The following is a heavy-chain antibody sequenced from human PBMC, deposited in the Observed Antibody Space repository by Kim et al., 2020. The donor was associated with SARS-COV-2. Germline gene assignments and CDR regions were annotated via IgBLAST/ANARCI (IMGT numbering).Heavy chain of an antibody. D-gene: IGHD3-16*01. CDR2: IYYSGST. CDR1: GGSVSSGSYY. J-gene: IGHJ5*02. Sequence: SETLSLTCTVSGGSVSSGSYYWSWIRQPPGKGLEWIGYIYYSGSTNYNPSLKSRVTISVDTSKNQFSLKLSSVTAADTAVYYCARECHGGGDLMWFDPWGQGTLVTVSS. V-gene: IGHV4-61*01. CDR3: ARECHGGGDLMWFDP.